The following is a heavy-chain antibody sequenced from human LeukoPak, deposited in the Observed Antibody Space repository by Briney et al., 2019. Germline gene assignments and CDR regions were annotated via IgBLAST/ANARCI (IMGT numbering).Heavy chain of an antibody. CDR3: VTGFTTMAVGYFDY. V-gene: IGHV1-24*01. J-gene: IGHJ4*02. CDR1: GGTFSSYA. CDR2: SDPEDGER. D-gene: IGHD5-18*01. Sequence: ASVKVSCKASGGTFSSYAISWVRQAPGQGLEWLGGSDPEDGERIYAQMFQGRVTMTEDTSIDTAYMELSSLRSEDTAVYYCVTGFTTMAVGYFDYWGQGTLVTVSP.